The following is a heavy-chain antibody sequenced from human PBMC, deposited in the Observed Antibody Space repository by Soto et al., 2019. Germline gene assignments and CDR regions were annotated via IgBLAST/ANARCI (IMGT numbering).Heavy chain of an antibody. J-gene: IGHJ6*02. Sequence: PSETLSLTCAVSGGSISSGGYSWSWIRQPPGKGLEWIGYIYHSGSTYYNPSLKSRVTISVDRSKNQFSLKLSSVTAADTAVYYCARGGKFGEVIRYYYYGMDVWGQGTTVTVSS. CDR3: ARGGKFGEVIRYYYYGMDV. CDR1: GGSISSGGYS. V-gene: IGHV4-30-2*01. CDR2: IYHSGST. D-gene: IGHD3-3*01.